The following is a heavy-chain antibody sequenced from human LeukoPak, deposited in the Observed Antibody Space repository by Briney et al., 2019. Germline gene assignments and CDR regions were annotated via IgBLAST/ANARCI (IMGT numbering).Heavy chain of an antibody. V-gene: IGHV4-34*01. CDR2: IYNSGST. Sequence: SETPSLTCAVYGGSFSGYYWSWICQPPGKGLEWIGTIYNSGSTYYNASLESRVTISVDTSKNQFSLKLSSVTAADTAVYYCARAYSSSWYFNWFDPWGQGTLVTVSS. CDR1: GGSFSGYY. CDR3: ARAYSSSWYFNWFDP. J-gene: IGHJ5*02. D-gene: IGHD6-13*01.